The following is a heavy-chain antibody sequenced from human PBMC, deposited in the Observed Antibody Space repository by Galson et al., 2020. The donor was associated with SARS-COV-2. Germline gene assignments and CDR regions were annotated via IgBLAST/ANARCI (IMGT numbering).Heavy chain of an antibody. Sequence: SGPTLVKPTQTLTLTCTFSGFSLSTSWFSLSTSGVGVGWIRQPPGKALEWLALIYWDDDKRYSPSLKSRLTITKDTSKNQVVLTMTNMDPVDTATYYCVYILERRSHYYYMDVWGKGTTVTVSS. CDR1: GFSLSTSWFSLSTSGVG. D-gene: IGHD1-1*01. CDR2: IYWDDDK. J-gene: IGHJ6*03. V-gene: IGHV2-5*02. CDR3: VYILERRSHYYYMDV.